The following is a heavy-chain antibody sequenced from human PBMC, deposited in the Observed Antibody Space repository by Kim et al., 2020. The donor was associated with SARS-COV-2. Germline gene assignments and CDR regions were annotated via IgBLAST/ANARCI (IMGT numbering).Heavy chain of an antibody. J-gene: IGHJ6*02. D-gene: IGHD1-26*01. CDR3: AKDTGSVGDHYYYAMDV. CDR2: ISWNSGTV. Sequence: GGSLRLSCAASGFNFDDYAMHWVRQPPGRGLEWVSGISWNSGTVGYADSVKGRFTISRDNAKNSLYLQMNSLTPEDTALYYCAKDTGSVGDHYYYAMDVWGQGTTVTVSS. V-gene: IGHV3-9*01. CDR1: GFNFDDYA.